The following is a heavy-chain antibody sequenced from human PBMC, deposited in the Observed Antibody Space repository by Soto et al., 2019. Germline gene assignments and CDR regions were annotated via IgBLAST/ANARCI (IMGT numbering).Heavy chain of an antibody. D-gene: IGHD3-22*01. Sequence: QVQLVESGGGLVKPGGSLRLSCAASGFTFSDYYMSWIRQAPGKGLEWVSYISSSSSYTNYADSVKGRFAISRDNAKNSLYLQMNSLRAEDTAVDYCARDRSVVVIRHREDPYWGQGTLVTFSS. V-gene: IGHV3-11*05. CDR2: ISSSSSYT. J-gene: IGHJ4*02. CDR1: GFTFSDYY. CDR3: ARDRSVVVIRHREDPY.